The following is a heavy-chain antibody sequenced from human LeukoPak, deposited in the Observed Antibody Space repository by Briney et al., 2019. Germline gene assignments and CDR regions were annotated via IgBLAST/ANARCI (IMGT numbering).Heavy chain of an antibody. V-gene: IGHV4-59*01. D-gene: IGHD6-19*01. Sequence: SETLSLTCTVSGGSINGYYWNWIRQPPGKGLEWIGYIYYSGSTNYNPSLKSRVTISVDTSKNHFSLKLSSVTTADTAVYYCARVTTVAGSDYFDYWGQGTPVTVSS. CDR2: IYYSGST. J-gene: IGHJ4*02. CDR3: ARVTTVAGSDYFDY. CDR1: GGSINGYY.